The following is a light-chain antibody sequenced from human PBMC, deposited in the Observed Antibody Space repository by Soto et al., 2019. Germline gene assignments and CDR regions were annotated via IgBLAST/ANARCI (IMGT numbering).Light chain of an antibody. V-gene: IGLV2-8*01. CDR2: EVS. Sequence: QSALTQPASVSGSPGQSITISCTGTSSDVGGYNYVSWYQQHPGKAPKVIIYEVSKWPSGVPDRFSGSKSGNTASLTVSGLQAEDEADYYCSSYAGDNKWVFGGGTKLTVL. CDR3: SSYAGDNKWV. J-gene: IGLJ3*02. CDR1: SSDVGGYNY.